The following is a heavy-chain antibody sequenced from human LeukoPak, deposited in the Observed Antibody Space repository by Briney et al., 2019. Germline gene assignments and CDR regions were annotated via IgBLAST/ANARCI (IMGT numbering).Heavy chain of an antibody. CDR1: GDSISSYY. CDR2: IYASGSA. CDR3: ARLSQRAWFDP. V-gene: IGHV4-59*08. Sequence: SETLSLTCTVSGDSISSYYWSWIRRPPGTGLEWIGYIYASGSANYNPSLKSRVTISADTSKNHFSLKLSSVTAADTAVYYCARLSQRAWFDPWGQGTLVTVSS. J-gene: IGHJ5*02.